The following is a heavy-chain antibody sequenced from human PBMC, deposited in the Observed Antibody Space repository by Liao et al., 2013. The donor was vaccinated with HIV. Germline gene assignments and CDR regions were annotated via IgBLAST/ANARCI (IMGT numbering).Heavy chain of an antibody. J-gene: IGHJ1*01. CDR3: ARTWSLLVGTTVAYNGPAD. CDR1: GGSIRTKNYD. Sequence: QLQLQESGPGLVKPSETLSLTCSVSGGSIRTKNYDWGWIRQPPGKGLEWIATIYYSGSTYYNPSLKSRVTISLDTSENQFSLRVKSVTAADTAVYYCARTWSLLVGTTVAYNGPADWGQGTLVTVSS. D-gene: IGHD4-11*01. CDR2: IYYSGST. V-gene: IGHV4-39*07.